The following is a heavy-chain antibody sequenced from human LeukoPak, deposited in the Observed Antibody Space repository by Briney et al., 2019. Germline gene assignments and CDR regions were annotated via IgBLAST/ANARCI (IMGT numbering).Heavy chain of an antibody. V-gene: IGHV1-2*06. Sequence: RASVKVSCKASGYTFTGYYMHWLRQAPGQALEWMGRINPNRCCTNYAQKFQGRVTMTRDTSISKAYMEPSRLRSDDTAVYYFASYASGSFDYWGQGTLVTVSS. D-gene: IGHD3-10*01. CDR3: ASYASGSFDY. CDR1: GYTFTGYY. J-gene: IGHJ4*02. CDR2: INPNRCCT.